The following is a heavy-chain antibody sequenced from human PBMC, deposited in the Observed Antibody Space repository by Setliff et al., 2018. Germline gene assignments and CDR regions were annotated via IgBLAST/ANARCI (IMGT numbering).Heavy chain of an antibody. CDR2: IDSSTGGT. CDR3: AGNVASFVAGPFEI. D-gene: IGHD6-19*01. Sequence: ASVKVSCKASGYIFSEFYLNWVRQAPGQGLEWMGRIDSSTGGTESAQKFQGRVTMTRDTSLTTAYLELSSLTSDDTAVYYCAGNVASFVAGPFEIWGPGTLVTVSS. V-gene: IGHV1-2*06. J-gene: IGHJ3*02. CDR1: GYIFSEFY.